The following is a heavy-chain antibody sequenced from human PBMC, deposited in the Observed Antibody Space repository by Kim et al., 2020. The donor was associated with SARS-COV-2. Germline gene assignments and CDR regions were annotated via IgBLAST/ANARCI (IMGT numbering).Heavy chain of an antibody. J-gene: IGHJ5*02. D-gene: IGHD4-4*01. Sequence: VQKLQGRATITRDTSTSTVYMGRSSLRSEDTAVYYCARDLLSNYTNWFDPWGQGTLVTVSS. V-gene: IGHV1-46*04. CDR3: ARDLLSNYTNWFDP.